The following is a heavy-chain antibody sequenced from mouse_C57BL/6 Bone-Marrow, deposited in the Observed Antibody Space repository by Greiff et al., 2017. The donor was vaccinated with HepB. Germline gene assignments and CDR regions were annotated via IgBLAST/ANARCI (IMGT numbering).Heavy chain of an antibody. CDR2: IDPNSGGT. D-gene: IGHD1-1*01. CDR3: ARLTVVAPYSFDY. CDR1: GYTFTSYW. J-gene: IGHJ2*01. V-gene: IGHV1-72*01. Sequence: VQLQQPGAELVKPGASVKLSCNASGYTFTSYWMHWVKPRPGRGLEWIGRIDPNSGGTKYNEKFKSKATLTVDKPSSTAYMQLSSLTSEDSAVYYCARLTVVAPYSFDYWGQGTTLTVSS.